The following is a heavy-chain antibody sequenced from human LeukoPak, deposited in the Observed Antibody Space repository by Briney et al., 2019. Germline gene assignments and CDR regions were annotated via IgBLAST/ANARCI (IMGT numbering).Heavy chain of an antibody. CDR3: ARGNPSLYSSGWYPFDY. CDR2: IYTSGST. Sequence: SETLSLTCTVSGGSISSGSYYWRWIRQPAGKGLEWIGRIYTSGSTNYNPSLKSRVTISVDTSKNQFSLKLSSVAAADTALYYCARGNPSLYSSGWYPFDYWGQGTLVTVSS. V-gene: IGHV4-61*02. D-gene: IGHD6-19*01. J-gene: IGHJ4*02. CDR1: GGSISSGSYY.